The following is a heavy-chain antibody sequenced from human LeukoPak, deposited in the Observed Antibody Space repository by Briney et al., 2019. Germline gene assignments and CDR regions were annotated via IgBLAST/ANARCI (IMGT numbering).Heavy chain of an antibody. CDR2: IYYSGST. D-gene: IGHD3-16*01. J-gene: IGHJ6*03. CDR3: ARETSQKGAHYMDV. V-gene: IGHV4-59*01. CDR1: GGSISSYY. Sequence: PSETLSLTCTVSGGSISSYYWSWIRQPPGKGLEWIGYIYYSGSTNYNPSLKSRVSISVDTSKNQFSLKLSSVTAADTAVYYCARETSQKGAHYMDVWGKGTTVTISS.